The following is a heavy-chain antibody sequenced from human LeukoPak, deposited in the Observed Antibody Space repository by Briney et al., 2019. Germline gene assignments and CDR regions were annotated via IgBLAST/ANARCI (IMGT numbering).Heavy chain of an antibody. D-gene: IGHD6-19*01. CDR1: GFIFSSYA. CDR3: ARQAVAGESNFDY. V-gene: IGHV3-23*01. CDR2: ISRSGGST. J-gene: IGHJ4*02. Sequence: GGSLRLSCAASGFIFSSYAMSWVRQAPGKGLEWVSAISRSGGSTYYADSVKGRFTISRDNSKNTLYLQMNSLRAEDTAVYYCARQAVAGESNFDYWGQGTLVTVSS.